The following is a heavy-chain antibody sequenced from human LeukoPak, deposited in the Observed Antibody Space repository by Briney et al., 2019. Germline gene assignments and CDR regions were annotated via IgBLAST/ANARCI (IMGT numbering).Heavy chain of an antibody. Sequence: GGSLRLSCAASGFTFSSYATSWVRQVPGKGLEWVSVISGSGDNTYYADSVKGRFTISRDNSKNRLYLQMNSLRAEDTAVYYCAKWKYSNSGIDDYWGQGTLVTVSS. CDR2: ISGSGDNT. V-gene: IGHV3-23*01. CDR3: AKWKYSNSGIDDY. D-gene: IGHD6-6*01. CDR1: GFTFSSYA. J-gene: IGHJ4*02.